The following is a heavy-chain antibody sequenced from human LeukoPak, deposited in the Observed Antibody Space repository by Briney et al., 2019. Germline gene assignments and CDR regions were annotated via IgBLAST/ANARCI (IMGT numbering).Heavy chain of an antibody. D-gene: IGHD1-14*01. CDR3: GTLRVMWEPDY. V-gene: IGHV3-74*01. CDR2: INSDGTGT. CDR1: GFTFNRYW. J-gene: IGHJ4*02. Sequence: GGSLRLSCVASGFTFNRYWMFWVRQAPGEGQMWVSRINSDGTGTNYADSVNGRFTISRDNTKSTLYLQMNSLRVEDTAVYYCGTLRVMWEPDYWGQGTLVTVSS.